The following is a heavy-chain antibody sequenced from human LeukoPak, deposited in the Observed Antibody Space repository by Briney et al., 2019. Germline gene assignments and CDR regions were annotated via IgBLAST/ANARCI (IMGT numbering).Heavy chain of an antibody. D-gene: IGHD4-17*01. CDR3: ARSRDYGDYLSYYYYGMDV. CDR1: GYTLTELS. Sequence: ASVKVSCKVSGYTLTELSMHWVRQAPGKGLEWMGGFDPEDGETIYAQKFQGRVTITADESTSTAYMELSSLRSEDTAVYYCARSRDYGDYLSYYYYGMDVWGQGTTVTVSS. CDR2: FDPEDGET. V-gene: IGHV1-24*01. J-gene: IGHJ6*02.